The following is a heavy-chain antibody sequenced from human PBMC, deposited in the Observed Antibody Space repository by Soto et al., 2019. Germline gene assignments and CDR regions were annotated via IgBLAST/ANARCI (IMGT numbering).Heavy chain of an antibody. D-gene: IGHD2-21*02. CDR3: ARDLRYCGGDCYPYYYYYYGMDV. J-gene: IGHJ6*02. V-gene: IGHV3-21*01. Sequence: EVQLVESGGGLVKPGGSLRLSCAASGFTFSSYSMNWVRQAPGKGLEWVSSISSSSSYIYYADSVKGRFTISRDNAKNSLYLQTNSLRAEDTAVYYCARDLRYCGGDCYPYYYYYYGMDVWGQGTTVTVSS. CDR1: GFTFSSYS. CDR2: ISSSSSYI.